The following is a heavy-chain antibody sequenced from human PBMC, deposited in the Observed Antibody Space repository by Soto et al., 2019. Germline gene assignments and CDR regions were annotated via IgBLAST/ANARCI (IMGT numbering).Heavy chain of an antibody. CDR1: GFPFSSTD. CDR2: IDGSGGTT. J-gene: IGHJ5*02. V-gene: IGHV3-23*01. Sequence: GGSLRLSCAASGFPFSSTDMTWVRQAPGKGLEWVSTIDGSGGTTYYADSVKGRFTISGDNSINTVFLQMNSLRADDTALYFCAKNSGWFNTWGQGALVTV. D-gene: IGHD3-10*01. CDR3: AKNSGWFNT.